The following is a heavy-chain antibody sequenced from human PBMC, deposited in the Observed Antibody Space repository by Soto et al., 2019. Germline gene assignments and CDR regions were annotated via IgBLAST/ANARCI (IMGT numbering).Heavy chain of an antibody. Sequence: QVHLEESGGGVVQPGTSLRLSCVASGFTFSSYGMHWVRQAPGKGLEWVAVIPNTENKKYYADSVKGRFTISRDNSQNTLFLQLDSLMSEDTAMYSGARTAGGRVRGALDIWGQGTMVTVS. J-gene: IGHJ3*02. CDR1: GFTFSSYG. CDR2: IPNTENKK. V-gene: IGHV3-30-3*01. D-gene: IGHD3-10*01. CDR3: ARTAGGRVRGALDI.